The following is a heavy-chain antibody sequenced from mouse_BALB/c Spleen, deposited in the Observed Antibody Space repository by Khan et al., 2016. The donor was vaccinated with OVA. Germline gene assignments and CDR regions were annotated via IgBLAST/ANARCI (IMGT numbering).Heavy chain of an antibody. CDR1: GFNIKDTY. CDR2: IDPANGNT. D-gene: IGHD1-2*01. V-gene: IGHV14-3*02. J-gene: IGHJ4*01. CDR3: AYSLLLDAMDY. Sequence: VQLKESGAELVRPGASVKLSCTASGFNIKDTYMHWVKQRPEQGLEWIGRIDPANGNTKYDPKFQGKATITADTSSNTVYLQLSSLTSEDTAVYYCAYSLLLDAMDYWGQGTSVTVSS.